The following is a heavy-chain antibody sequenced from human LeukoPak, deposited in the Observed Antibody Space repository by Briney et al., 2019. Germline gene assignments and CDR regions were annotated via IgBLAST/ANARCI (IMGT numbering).Heavy chain of an antibody. Sequence: GGSLRLSCAASGFTFSNTWLAWVRQAPGKGLEWVANINQDGGTRQYADSVRGRFTISRDNAKNSLYLEMNSLRAEDTGLYHCARDMKGNLDYWGQGTLVTVSS. CDR3: ARDMKGNLDY. D-gene: IGHD3-16*01. CDR2: INQDGGTR. V-gene: IGHV3-7*01. J-gene: IGHJ4*02. CDR1: GFTFSNTW.